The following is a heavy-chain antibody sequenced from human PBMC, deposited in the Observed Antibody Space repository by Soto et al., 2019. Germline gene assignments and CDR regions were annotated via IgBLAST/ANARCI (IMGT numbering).Heavy chain of an antibody. CDR2: ISYDGSHK. Sequence: QVQLVESGGGVVQPGRSLRLSCAGSGFTFSNYGLHWVRQAPGKGLEWVAVISYDGSHKYYADSVKGRFTIFRDNSNKMLYLQMDRLRAEEAAVYYCAKGGAPRYCGRSSCHPAGAYWGQGTLVTVSS. J-gene: IGHJ4*02. D-gene: IGHD2-15*01. CDR1: GFTFSNYG. V-gene: IGHV3-30*18. CDR3: AKGGAPRYCGRSSCHPAGAY.